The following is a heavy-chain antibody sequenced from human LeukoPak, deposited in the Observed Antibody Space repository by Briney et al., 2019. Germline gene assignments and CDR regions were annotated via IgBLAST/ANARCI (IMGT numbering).Heavy chain of an antibody. CDR2: IYYSGST. CDR3: ARDLTYYYDSSGYTRGCDP. V-gene: IGHV4-59*12. D-gene: IGHD3-22*01. Sequence: SETLSLTCAVSGGTISNYFWRWVRQPPGKGLECMGYIYYSGSTKYNPSLMSRVPISVDTSKHQFSLKLSSVTAGDTAVYYCARDLTYYYDSSGYTRGCDPWGQGTLVTVSS. CDR1: GGTISNYF. J-gene: IGHJ5*02.